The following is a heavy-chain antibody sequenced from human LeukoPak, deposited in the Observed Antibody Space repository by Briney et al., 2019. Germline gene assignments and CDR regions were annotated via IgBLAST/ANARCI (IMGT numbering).Heavy chain of an antibody. CDR2: IIPIFGTA. D-gene: IGHD3-22*01. CDR1: GGPFTNYA. CDR3: ARDGTSYYGSSGGGLT. V-gene: IGHV1-69*05. Sequence: ASVKVSCKASGGPFTNYAINWVRQAPGQGLEWMGRIIPIFGTANYAQKFQGRVTITTDDSTSTAYMELSSLRSEDTAIYYCARDGTSYYGSSGGGLTWGQGTMVTVSS. J-gene: IGHJ3*01.